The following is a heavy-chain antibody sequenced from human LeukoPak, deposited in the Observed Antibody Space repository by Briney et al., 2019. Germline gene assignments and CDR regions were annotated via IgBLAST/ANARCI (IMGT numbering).Heavy chain of an antibody. D-gene: IGHD2-2*01. CDR2: IIPIFGTA. Sequence: ASVKVSCKASGGTFSSYAISWVRQAPGQGLEWMGGIIPIFGTANYAQKFQGRVTITADESTSTAYMELSSLRPEDTAVYYCARDVGIVVVPAAKLYNWFDPWGQGTLVTVSS. J-gene: IGHJ5*02. V-gene: IGHV1-69*13. CDR3: ARDVGIVVVPAAKLYNWFDP. CDR1: GGTFSSYA.